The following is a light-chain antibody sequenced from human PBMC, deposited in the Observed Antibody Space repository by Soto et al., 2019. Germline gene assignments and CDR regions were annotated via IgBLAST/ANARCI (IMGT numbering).Light chain of an antibody. J-gene: IGKJ3*01. CDR1: QGISTY. CDR2: DAS. V-gene: IGKV1-27*01. CDR3: QKYNSAPLT. Sequence: DIQMTQSPSSLSASVGDRVTITCRASQGISTYLAWYQQKPGQVPELLIYDASTLQSGVPSRFSGSGSGTDFTLTISSLQPEDFATYYCQKYNSAPLTFGPGTKVDIK.